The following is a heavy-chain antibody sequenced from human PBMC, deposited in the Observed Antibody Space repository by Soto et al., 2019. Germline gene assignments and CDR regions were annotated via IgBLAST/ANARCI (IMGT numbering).Heavy chain of an antibody. V-gene: IGHV4-31*03. D-gene: IGHD2-2*01. CDR3: ARASSTSPNWFDP. Sequence: PSETLSLTCTVSGGSISSGGYYWSWIRQHPGKGLEWIGYIYYSGSTCYNPSLKSRVTISVDTSKNQFSLKLSSVTAADTAVYYCARASSTSPNWFDPWGQGTLVTVSS. CDR2: IYYSGST. J-gene: IGHJ5*02. CDR1: GGSISSGGYY.